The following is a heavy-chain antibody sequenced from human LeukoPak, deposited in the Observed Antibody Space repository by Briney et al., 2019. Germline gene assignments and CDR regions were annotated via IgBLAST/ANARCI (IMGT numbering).Heavy chain of an antibody. Sequence: GGSLRLSCAASGFTFSSYAMSWVRQAPGKGLEWVSAISGSGGSTYYADSVKGRFTISRDNAMNTLYLQMNGLRAEDTAVYYCARVPRGSYSFDYWGQGTLVTVSS. V-gene: IGHV3-23*01. CDR3: ARVPRGSYSFDY. J-gene: IGHJ4*02. CDR2: ISGSGGST. D-gene: IGHD1-26*01. CDR1: GFTFSSYA.